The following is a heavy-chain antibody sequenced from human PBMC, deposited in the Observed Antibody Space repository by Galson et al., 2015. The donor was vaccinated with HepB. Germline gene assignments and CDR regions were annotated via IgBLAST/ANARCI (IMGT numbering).Heavy chain of an antibody. CDR2: MSPKSGNT. CDR1: GFSFSSYD. CDR3: VRGPVGYDTSGYFDF. J-gene: IGHJ4*02. V-gene: IGHV1-8*01. D-gene: IGHD3-22*01. Sequence: SVKVSCKASGFSFSSYDINWVRQATGQGLEWMGWMSPKSGNTGYAQKFKGRVTMTRDTSISTAYMELSRLRSEDTAVYYCVRGPVGYDTSGYFDFWGQGTLVTVSS.